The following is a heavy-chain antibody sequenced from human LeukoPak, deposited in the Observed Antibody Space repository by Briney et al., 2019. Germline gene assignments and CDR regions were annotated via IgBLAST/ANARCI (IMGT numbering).Heavy chain of an antibody. CDR2: IRYDRDNK. J-gene: IGHJ4*02. CDR3: AKDFRWSFDY. V-gene: IGHV3-30*02. CDR1: GFTFSSFG. D-gene: IGHD2-15*01. Sequence: GGPLRLSCAASGFTFSSFGMHWVRQAPGKGLEWVAFIRYDRDNKYYADSVKGRFTISRDNSKNTLYLQMNNLRVEDTAVYYCAKDFRWSFDYWGQGTLVTVSS.